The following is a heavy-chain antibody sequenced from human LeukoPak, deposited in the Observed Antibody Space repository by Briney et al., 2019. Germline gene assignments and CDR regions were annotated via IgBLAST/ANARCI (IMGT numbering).Heavy chain of an antibody. V-gene: IGHV3-21*01. D-gene: IGHD3-10*01. CDR3: ARGVTMVRGVLDY. CDR2: ITGSGSGT. J-gene: IGHJ4*02. Sequence: GGSLRLSCAASGFTFSSYSMNWVRQAPGKGLEWVSGITGSGSGTYYADSVKGQFTISRDNAKNSLYLQMNSLRAEDTAVYYCARGVTMVRGVLDYWGQGTLVTVSS. CDR1: GFTFSSYS.